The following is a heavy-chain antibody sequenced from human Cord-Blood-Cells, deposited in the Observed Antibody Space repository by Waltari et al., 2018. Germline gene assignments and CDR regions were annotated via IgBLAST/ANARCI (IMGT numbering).Heavy chain of an antibody. CDR1: GFTFTSSA. V-gene: IGHV1-58*01. Sequence: VKVSCKASGFTFTSSAVQWVRQARGQRLEWIGWIVVGSGNTNYAQKFQERVTITRDMSTSTAYMELSSLRSEDTAVYYCAATPIAAAGTGYWGQGTLVTVSS. CDR2: IVVGSGNT. J-gene: IGHJ4*02. D-gene: IGHD6-13*01. CDR3: AATPIAAAGTGY.